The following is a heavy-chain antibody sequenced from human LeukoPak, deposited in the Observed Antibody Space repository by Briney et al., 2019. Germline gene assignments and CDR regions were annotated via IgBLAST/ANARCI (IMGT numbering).Heavy chain of an antibody. CDR1: GFTFSSYA. CDR3: ARGDFWSGYYYMDV. D-gene: IGHD3-3*01. CDR2: ISYDGSNK. V-gene: IGHV3-30*04. J-gene: IGHJ6*03. Sequence: GGSLRLSCAASGFTFSSYAMYWVRQAPGKGLEWVAVISYDGSNKYYTDSVKGRFTISKHNSKNTLYLQMNSLRAEDTAVYYCARGDFWSGYYYMDVWGKGTTVTVSS.